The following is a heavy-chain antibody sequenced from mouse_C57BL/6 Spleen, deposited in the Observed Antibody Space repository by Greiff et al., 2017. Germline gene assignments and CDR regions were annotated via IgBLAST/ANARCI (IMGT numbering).Heavy chain of an antibody. Sequence: QVQLQQPGAELVKPGASVKLSCKASGYTFTSYWMQWVKQRPGQGLEWIGEIDPSDSYTNYNQKFKGKATLTVDTSSSTAYMQLSSLTSEDSAVYYCARGTRYLDYWGQGTTLTVSS. J-gene: IGHJ2*01. CDR3: ARGTRYLDY. V-gene: IGHV1-50*01. D-gene: IGHD3-3*01. CDR1: GYTFTSYW. CDR2: IDPSDSYT.